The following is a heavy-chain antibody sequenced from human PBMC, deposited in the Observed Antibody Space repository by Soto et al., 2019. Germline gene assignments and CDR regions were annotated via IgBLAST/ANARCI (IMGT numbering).Heavy chain of an antibody. CDR3: AKTAVTDTWPLGY. CDR2: IGISGTKT. CDR1: GFTFSSYA. Sequence: GGSLRLSCAASGFTFSSYAMTWVRQAPGKGLEWVSGIGISGTKTYYADSVKGRFSISRDNSKNTLFLQMNSLRAEDTAVYYCAKTAVTDTWPLGYWGQGTLVTVSS. V-gene: IGHV3-23*01. D-gene: IGHD1-20*01. J-gene: IGHJ4*02.